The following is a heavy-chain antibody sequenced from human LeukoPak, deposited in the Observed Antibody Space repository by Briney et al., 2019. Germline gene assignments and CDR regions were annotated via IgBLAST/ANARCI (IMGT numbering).Heavy chain of an antibody. Sequence: PSETLSLTCTVSGYSISSGYYWGWIRQPPGKGLEWIGSIYHSGSTYYNPSLKSRVTISVDTSKNQFSLKLSSVTAADTAVYYCARDRVLRFLEWLSHTNWFDPWGQGTLVTVSS. CDR2: IYHSGST. CDR3: ARDRVLRFLEWLSHTNWFDP. V-gene: IGHV4-38-2*02. J-gene: IGHJ5*02. D-gene: IGHD3-3*01. CDR1: GYSISSGYY.